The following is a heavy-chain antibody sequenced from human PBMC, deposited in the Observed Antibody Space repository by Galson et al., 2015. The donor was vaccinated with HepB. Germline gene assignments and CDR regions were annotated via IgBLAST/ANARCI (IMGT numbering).Heavy chain of an antibody. J-gene: IGHJ4*02. CDR2: IIPIFGTA. D-gene: IGHD2-21*01. V-gene: IGHV1-69*13. CDR3: ARGKYCGGDCYSSYFDY. CDR1: GGTFSSYA. Sequence: SVKVSCKASGGTFSSYAISWVRQAPGQGLEWMGGIIPIFGTANYAQKFQGRVTITADESTSTAYMELSSLRSEDTAVYYCARGKYCGGDCYSSYFDYWGQGTLVTVSS.